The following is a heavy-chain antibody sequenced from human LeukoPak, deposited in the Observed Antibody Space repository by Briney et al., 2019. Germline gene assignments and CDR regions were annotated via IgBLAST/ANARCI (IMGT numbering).Heavy chain of an antibody. J-gene: IGHJ4*02. CDR2: INTHSGGP. CDR3: ARGYSGYEALDY. Sequence: RASVKVSCKASGGTFTGYYIHWVRQAPGQGPEWMGWINTHSGGPNYAQKFQGRVTMTRDTSISTAYMELSRLRSDDTAIYYCARGYSGYEALDYWGQGTLVTVSS. CDR1: GGTFTGYY. D-gene: IGHD5-12*01. V-gene: IGHV1-2*02.